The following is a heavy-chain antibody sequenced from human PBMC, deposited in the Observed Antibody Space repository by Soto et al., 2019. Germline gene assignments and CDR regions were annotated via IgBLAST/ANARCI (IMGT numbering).Heavy chain of an antibody. Sequence: QVQLVQSGAEVKKPGSSVKVSCKASGGTFSSYTISWVRQAPGQGLEWMGRIIPILGIANYAPKFQGRVTITADKSTSTAYMELSSLRSEATAVYYCARDYGSGKPLQHWGQGNLVTVSS. CDR1: GGTFSSYT. CDR3: ARDYGSGKPLQH. J-gene: IGHJ1*01. CDR2: IIPILGIA. D-gene: IGHD3-10*01. V-gene: IGHV1-69*08.